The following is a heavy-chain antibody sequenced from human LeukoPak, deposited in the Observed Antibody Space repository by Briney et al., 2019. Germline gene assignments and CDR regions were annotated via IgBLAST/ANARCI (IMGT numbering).Heavy chain of an antibody. V-gene: IGHV3-33*01. CDR1: GFTFSSYV. D-gene: IGHD6-13*01. CDR2: IYHDGSNS. CDR3: VRVEFGYSSSWYNY. J-gene: IGHJ4*02. Sequence: PGGSLRLSCAASGFTFSSYVMHWVRQAPGKGLEWVALIYHDGSNSYYADSVKGRLAISRDNSKNTLYLQMNSLRAEDTAVYYCVRVEFGYSSSWYNYWGQGTLVTVSS.